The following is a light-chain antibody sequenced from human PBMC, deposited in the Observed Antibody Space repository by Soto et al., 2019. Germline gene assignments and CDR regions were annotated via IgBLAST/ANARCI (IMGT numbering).Light chain of an antibody. CDR3: QQYNNWPPSNT. J-gene: IGKJ2*01. Sequence: EIVMTQSPATLSVSPGERATLSCRASQSVSTNLAWYQQKPGQAPRLLIYGASTRATGIPARFSGSRSGTAGTLTISILHSENFAVYSCQQYNNWPPSNTFGQGTKLEIK. CDR2: GAS. CDR1: QSVSTN. V-gene: IGKV3-15*01.